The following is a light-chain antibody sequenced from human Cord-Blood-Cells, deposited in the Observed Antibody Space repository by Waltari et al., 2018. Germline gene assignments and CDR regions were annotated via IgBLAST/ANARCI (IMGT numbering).Light chain of an antibody. CDR2: EVS. CDR1: SSDVGGYNY. Sequence: QSALTQPLSASGSPGQSVTISCTGTSSDVGGYNYVSWYQQHPGKAPKLMIYEVSKRPSGVPDRFSGSKSGNTASLTVSGLQAEDEADYYCSSYAGSNNLVFGGGTKLTVL. V-gene: IGLV2-8*01. J-gene: IGLJ2*01. CDR3: SSYAGSNNLV.